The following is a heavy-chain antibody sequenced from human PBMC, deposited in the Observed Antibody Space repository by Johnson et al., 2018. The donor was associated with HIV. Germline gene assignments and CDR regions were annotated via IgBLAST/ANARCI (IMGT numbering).Heavy chain of an antibody. CDR2: ISYDGSNK. CDR3: ARRVQYYPYGDAFDI. V-gene: IGHV3-30*14. J-gene: IGHJ3*02. Sequence: QVQLVESGGGVVQPGRSLRLSCAASGFTFSSYAMHWVRQAPGKGLEWVAVISYDGSNKYYADSVKGRFTISRDNSKNTLYLQMGSLRAEDMAVYYCARRVQYYPYGDAFDIWGQGTMVTVAS. D-gene: IGHD3-10*01. CDR1: GFTFSSYA.